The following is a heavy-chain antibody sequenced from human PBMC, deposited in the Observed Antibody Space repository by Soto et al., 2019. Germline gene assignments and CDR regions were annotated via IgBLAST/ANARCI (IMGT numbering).Heavy chain of an antibody. Sequence: GSGPTLVNPTQTLTLTCTFSGFSLSTSGMCVSWIRQPPGKALEWLARIDWDDDKYYSTSLKTRLTISKDTSKNQVVLTMTNMDPVDTATYYCARIGSRKYCTNGVCPQTYYYYMDVWGKGTTVTVSS. D-gene: IGHD2-8*01. CDR2: IDWDDDK. V-gene: IGHV2-70*11. CDR1: GFSLSTSGMC. CDR3: ARIGSRKYCTNGVCPQTYYYYMDV. J-gene: IGHJ6*03.